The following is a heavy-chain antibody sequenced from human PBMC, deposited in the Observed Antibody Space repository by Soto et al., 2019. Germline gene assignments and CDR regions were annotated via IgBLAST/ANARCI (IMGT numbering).Heavy chain of an antibody. J-gene: IGHJ4*02. CDR3: VRGFNSFDS. CDR1: GFTFSDLY. CDR2: SRNRAHGSTT. Sequence: GGSLRLSCAVSGFTFSDLYMDWVRQIPGKGLEWIARSRNRAHGSTTEYAASVRDRFTISRDYSQNLLLLQMNCLRAEDTAVYYCVRGFNSFDSWGQGTLVTVSS. V-gene: IGHV3-72*01.